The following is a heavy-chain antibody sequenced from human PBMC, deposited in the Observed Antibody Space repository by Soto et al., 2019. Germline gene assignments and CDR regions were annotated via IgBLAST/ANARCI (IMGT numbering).Heavy chain of an antibody. J-gene: IGHJ4*01. CDR1: GFTFTSSW. D-gene: IGHD1-1*01. CDR3: ACSPTGTAPHYFDY. Sequence: GESLKISCKGSGFTFTSSWINWVRQMPGKGLEWVGNIDPSDSYTNYSPTFQGHVTISADTSISTAYLQWSNLKASDTAMYYCACSPTGTAPHYFDYWGQRTLVTVSS. CDR2: IDPSDSYT. V-gene: IGHV5-10-1*01.